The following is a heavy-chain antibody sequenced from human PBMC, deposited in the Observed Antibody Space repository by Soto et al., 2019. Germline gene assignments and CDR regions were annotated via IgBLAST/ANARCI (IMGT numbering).Heavy chain of an antibody. CDR1: GFSLSTSGVG. Sequence: QITLKESGHTLVKPTQTLTLTCTFSGFSLSTSGVGVGWIRQPPGKALEWLAPIYWDDDKRYSPSLKGRLTRTKDTSKIHVVRTMTNMGPVDTATCYCAHSTGLEPALPHYYYYFSVVWVKGSTVTVSS. J-gene: IGHJ6*03. D-gene: IGHD3-3*01. CDR3: AHSTGLEPALPHYYYYFSVV. CDR2: IYWDDDK. V-gene: IGHV2-5*02.